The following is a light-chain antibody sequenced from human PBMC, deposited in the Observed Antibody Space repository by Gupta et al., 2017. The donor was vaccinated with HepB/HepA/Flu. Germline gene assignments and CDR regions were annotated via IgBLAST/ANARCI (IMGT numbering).Light chain of an antibody. CDR3: QQDGSSPPIT. V-gene: IGKV3-20*01. J-gene: IGKJ5*01. Sequence: EIVLTQSPGTLSLSPGERATLSCRASQSVSSSYLAWYQRKPGQAPRLLIYGASSRATGIPDRFSGSGYGTDFTLTISRREPEDFAVYYCQQDGSSPPITFGQGTRLEIK. CDR1: QSVSSSY. CDR2: GAS.